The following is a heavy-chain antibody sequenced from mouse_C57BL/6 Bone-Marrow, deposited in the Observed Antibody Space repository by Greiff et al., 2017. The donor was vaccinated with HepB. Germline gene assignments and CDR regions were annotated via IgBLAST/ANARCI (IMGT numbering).Heavy chain of an antibody. V-gene: IGHV1-63*01. Sequence: QVQLQQSGAELVRPGTSVKMSCKASGYTFTNYWIGWAKQRPGHGLQWIGDIYPGGGYTNYNEKFKGKATLTADKSSSTAYMQFSSLTSEDSAIYYCARSVWTYYAMDYWGQGTSVTVSS. CDR3: ARSVWTYYAMDY. CDR1: GYTFTNYW. J-gene: IGHJ4*01. CDR2: IYPGGGYT.